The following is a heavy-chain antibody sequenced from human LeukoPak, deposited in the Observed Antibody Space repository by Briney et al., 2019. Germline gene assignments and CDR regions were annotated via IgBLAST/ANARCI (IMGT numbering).Heavy chain of an antibody. CDR2: IRYDGSNK. J-gene: IGHJ4*02. V-gene: IGHV3-30*02. D-gene: IGHD2-21*01. CDR1: EFSVGSNY. CDR3: ARGRSRLDY. Sequence: GGSLRLSCAASEFSVGSNYMTWVRQAPGKGLEWVAFIRYDGSNKYYADSVKGRFTISRDNSKNTLYLQMNSLRAEDTAVYYCARGRSRLDYWGQGTLVTVSS.